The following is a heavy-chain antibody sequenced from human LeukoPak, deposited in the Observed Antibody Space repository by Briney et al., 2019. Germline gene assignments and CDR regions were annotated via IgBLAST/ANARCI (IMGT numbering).Heavy chain of an antibody. D-gene: IGHD5-12*01. V-gene: IGHV4-4*07. J-gene: IGHJ3*02. Sequence: SETLSLTCTVSGGSISSYYWSWIRQPAGQGLEWIGRIYTSGSTNYNPSLKSRVTMSVDTSKNQFSLKLSSVTAADTAVYYCAKRYSGYDPWAVAEGDDAFDIWGQGTMVTVSS. CDR1: GGSISSYY. CDR2: IYTSGST. CDR3: AKRYSGYDPWAVAEGDDAFDI.